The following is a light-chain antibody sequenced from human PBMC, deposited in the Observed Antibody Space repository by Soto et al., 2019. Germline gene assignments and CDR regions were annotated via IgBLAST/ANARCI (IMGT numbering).Light chain of an antibody. CDR1: SSNIGAGYD. J-gene: IGLJ1*01. CDR3: QSYDSSLNGRV. CDR2: GNS. Sequence: QSVLTQPPSVSGAPGQRVTISCTGSSSNIGAGYDVHWYQQLPGTAPKLLIYGNSNRPSRVPDRFSGSKSGTSASLAITGFQAEDEADYYCQSYDSSLNGRVFGTGTKLTVL. V-gene: IGLV1-40*01.